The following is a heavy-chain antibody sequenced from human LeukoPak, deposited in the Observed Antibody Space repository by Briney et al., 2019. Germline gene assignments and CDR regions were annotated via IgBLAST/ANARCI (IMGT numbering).Heavy chain of an antibody. CDR1: GYSISSGYY. CDR3: ARVYYSNSYDYWYFDL. D-gene: IGHD6-13*01. CDR2: LYHSGST. Sequence: SETLSLTCTVSGYSISSGYYWGWIRQPPGKGLEWIGSLYHSGSTYYNPSLKSRVTISVDTSKNQFSLKLSSVTAADTAVYYCARVYYSNSYDYWYFDLWGRGTLVTVSS. J-gene: IGHJ2*01. V-gene: IGHV4-38-2*02.